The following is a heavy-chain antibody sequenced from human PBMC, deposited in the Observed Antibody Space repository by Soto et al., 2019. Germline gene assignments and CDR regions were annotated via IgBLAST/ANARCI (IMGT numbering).Heavy chain of an antibody. J-gene: IGHJ5*02. V-gene: IGHV3-23*01. CDR2: ISGSGGST. Sequence: GGSLRLSCAASGFTFSSYAMSWVRQAPGKGLEWVSAISGSGGSTYYADSVKGRFTISRDNSKNTLYLQMNSLRAEDTAVYYCAKRLRLGELSLYREPLDPWGQGTLVTVSS. CDR3: AKRLRLGELSLYREPLDP. CDR1: GFTFSSYA. D-gene: IGHD3-16*02.